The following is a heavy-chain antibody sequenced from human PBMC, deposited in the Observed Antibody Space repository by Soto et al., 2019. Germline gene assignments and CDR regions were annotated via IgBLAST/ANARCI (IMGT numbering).Heavy chain of an antibody. CDR3: ASGPYLSGGDYFWFDP. V-gene: IGHV4-30-4*01. J-gene: IGHJ5*02. CDR2: IYYSGST. D-gene: IGHD4-17*01. CDR1: GGSISSGDYY. Sequence: SETLSLTCTVSGGSISSGDYYWSWIRQPPGKGLEWIGYIYYSGSTYYNPSLKSRVTISVDTSKNQFSLKLSSVTAADTAVYYCASGPYLSGGDYFWFDPWGQGTLVTVSS.